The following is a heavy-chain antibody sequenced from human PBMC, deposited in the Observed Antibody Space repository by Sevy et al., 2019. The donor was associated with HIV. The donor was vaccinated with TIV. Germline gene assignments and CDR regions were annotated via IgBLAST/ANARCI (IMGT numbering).Heavy chain of an antibody. J-gene: IGHJ4*02. CDR1: GGSGRNENYY. Sequence: SETLSLTCTVSGGSGRNENYYWSWIRQTPGKGLEWIGNILYSGSANYNPSLESRVTISIDTSKNRFSLKMNSVTAADTAVYSCARFVVRGVTPQGFDIWGQGTLVTVSS. V-gene: IGHV4-61*01. CDR3: ARFVVRGVTPQGFDI. CDR2: ILYSGSA. D-gene: IGHD3-10*01.